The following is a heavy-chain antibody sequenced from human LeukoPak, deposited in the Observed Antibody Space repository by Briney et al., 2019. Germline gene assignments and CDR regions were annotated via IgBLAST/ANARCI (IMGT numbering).Heavy chain of an antibody. D-gene: IGHD5-18*01. V-gene: IGHV3-74*01. Sequence: PGGAVRLSCAACGFIFISYWMHGVRQARAKGLVWVSRINSDGSSTSYADSVKGRFTISRDNDKNTLYLQMDSLRAEDTAVYYCARGRGYSYGWIGEKLLDYWGQGILVTVSS. J-gene: IGHJ4*02. CDR3: ARGRGYSYGWIGEKLLDY. CDR2: INSDGSST. CDR1: GFIFISYW.